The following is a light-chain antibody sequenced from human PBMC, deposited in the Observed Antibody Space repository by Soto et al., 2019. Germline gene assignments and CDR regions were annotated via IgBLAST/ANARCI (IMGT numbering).Light chain of an antibody. CDR1: QSVSSSY. CDR3: QQYSSSPLT. Sequence: EIVLTQSPGTLSLSPGERATLSCRASQSVSSSYLAWYQQKPGQAPRLLIYGASSRATGIPARFSGSGSGTDFTLTISRLESEDFAVYYCQQYSSSPLTFGQGTKVEIK. CDR2: GAS. J-gene: IGKJ1*01. V-gene: IGKV3-20*01.